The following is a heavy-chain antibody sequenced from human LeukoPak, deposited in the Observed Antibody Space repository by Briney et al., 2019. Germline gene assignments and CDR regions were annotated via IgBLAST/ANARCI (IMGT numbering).Heavy chain of an antibody. V-gene: IGHV3-48*01. CDR2: ISSSSSTI. J-gene: IGHJ4*02. Sequence: GGSLRLSCAASGFTFSSYSMNWVRQAPGKGLEWVSYISSSSSTIYYADSVKGRFTISRDNSKNTLYLQMNSLRAEDTAVYYCAKEDFDWLLGYFDYWGQGTLVTVSS. CDR1: GFTFSSYS. D-gene: IGHD3-9*01. CDR3: AKEDFDWLLGYFDY.